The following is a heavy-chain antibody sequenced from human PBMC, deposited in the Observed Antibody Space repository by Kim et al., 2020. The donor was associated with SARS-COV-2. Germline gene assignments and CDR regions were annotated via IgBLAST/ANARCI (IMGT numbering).Heavy chain of an antibody. Sequence: GGSLRLSCAASGFTFSSYWMSWVRQAPGKGLEWVANIKQYGSEKYYVDSVKGRFTISRDNAKNSLYLQMNSLRAEDTSVYYCAREERGIAAAGYWYFDLWGRGTLVPVSS. CDR2: IKQYGSEK. CDR3: AREERGIAAAGYWYFDL. D-gene: IGHD6-13*01. J-gene: IGHJ2*01. CDR1: GFTFSSYW. V-gene: IGHV3-7*01.